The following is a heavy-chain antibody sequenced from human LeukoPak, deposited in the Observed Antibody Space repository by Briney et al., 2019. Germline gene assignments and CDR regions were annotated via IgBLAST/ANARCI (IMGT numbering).Heavy chain of an antibody. Sequence: GGSLRLSCAASGLTFQNTWMHWIRQAPGEGLVWVSRIINDGITTTYADSVKGRFTISRDNSKNTLFLQMNSLRAEDTAVYYCAKDREGLGSGYDLEYFDNWGQGTLVTVSS. CDR3: AKDREGLGSGYDLEYFDN. CDR1: GLTFQNTW. D-gene: IGHD5-12*01. V-gene: IGHV3-74*01. CDR2: IINDGITT. J-gene: IGHJ4*02.